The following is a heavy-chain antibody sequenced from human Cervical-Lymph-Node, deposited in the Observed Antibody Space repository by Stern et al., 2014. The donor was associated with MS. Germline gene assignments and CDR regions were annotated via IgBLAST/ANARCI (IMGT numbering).Heavy chain of an antibody. CDR1: GGTFSSHA. J-gene: IGHJ6*02. CDR3: AREAMVRGVTRSRYGMDV. CDR2: IIPIFDTA. D-gene: IGHD3-10*01. V-gene: IGHV1-69*01. Sequence: VQLVESGAEVKKPGSSVKVSCKASGGTFSSHAISWVRQAPGQGLEWMGGIIPIFDTANYAQKFQGRVTITADESTSTAYMELSSLRSEDTAVYYCAREAMVRGVTRSRYGMDVWGQGTTVTVSS.